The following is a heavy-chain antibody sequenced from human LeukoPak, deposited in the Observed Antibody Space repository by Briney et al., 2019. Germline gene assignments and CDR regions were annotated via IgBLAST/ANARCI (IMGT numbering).Heavy chain of an antibody. D-gene: IGHD2-2*01. CDR2: MYYSGGT. CDR3: ARLVRYCSTNGCYPFDY. CDR1: GGSISSSSHY. Sequence: PPETLSLTCTVSGGSISSSSHYWGWIRQPPGKGLEWIGSMYYSGGTYYNPSLKSRVTISIDTSKNQFSLELNSVTAADTAVYYCARLVRYCSTNGCYPFDYWGQGTLVTVSS. J-gene: IGHJ4*02. V-gene: IGHV4-39*01.